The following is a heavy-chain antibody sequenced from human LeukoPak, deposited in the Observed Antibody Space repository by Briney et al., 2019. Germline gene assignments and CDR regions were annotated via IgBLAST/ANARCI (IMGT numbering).Heavy chain of an antibody. D-gene: IGHD3-10*01. CDR3: AKRGIVIRAVIIIVFQKEAYYFDY. Sequence: GGSLTLSCVVSGITLSNYGMSWVRQAPGKGLEWVSGISERGCSTNYADSVKRRVIISRDTSKNTVYLQMNSLRVEDTAVYFCAKRGIVIRAVIIIVFQKEAYYFDYWGQGILVSVSS. CDR1: GITLSNYG. J-gene: IGHJ4*02. CDR2: ISERGCST. V-gene: IGHV3-23*01.